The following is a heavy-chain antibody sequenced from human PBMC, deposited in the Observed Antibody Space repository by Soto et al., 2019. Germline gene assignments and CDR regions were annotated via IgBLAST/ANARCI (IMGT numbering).Heavy chain of an antibody. J-gene: IGHJ4*02. Sequence: QVQLQESGPGLVKPSETLSLTCTVSGGSISSYYWSWIRQPPGKGLEWIGYIYYSGSTNYNPSLKSRVTISVDTSKNQFSLKLSSVTAADTAVYYCARAGRWGQKSGSIGYWCQGTLVTVSS. CDR1: GGSISSYY. CDR2: IYYSGST. D-gene: IGHD1-26*01. CDR3: ARAGRWGQKSGSIGY. V-gene: IGHV4-59*01.